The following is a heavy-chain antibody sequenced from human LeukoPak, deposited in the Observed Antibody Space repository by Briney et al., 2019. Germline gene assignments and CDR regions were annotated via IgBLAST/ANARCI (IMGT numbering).Heavy chain of an antibody. J-gene: IGHJ2*01. CDR3: ARVIVVSMVHLGQYFDL. D-gene: IGHD3-10*01. CDR2: IYYSGST. Sequence: SETLSLTCTVSGGSISSSSYYWGWIRQPPGKGLEWIGSIYYSGSTYYNPSLKSRVTISVDTSKNQFSLKLSSVTAADTAVYYCARVIVVSMVHLGQYFDLWGCGTLVTVSS. V-gene: IGHV4-39*07. CDR1: GGSISSSSYY.